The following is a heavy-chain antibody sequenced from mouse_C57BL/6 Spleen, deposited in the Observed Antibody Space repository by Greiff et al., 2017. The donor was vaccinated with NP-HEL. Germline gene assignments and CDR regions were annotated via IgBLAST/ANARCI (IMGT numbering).Heavy chain of an antibody. V-gene: IGHV1-15*01. CDR3: TRLSYGNLNLFAY. D-gene: IGHD2-1*01. CDR1: GYTFTDYE. Sequence: VQLQQSGAELVRPGASVTLSCKASGYTFTDYEMHWVKQTPVHGLEWIGALDPETGGTAYNQKFKGKAILTADKSSSTAYMELRSLTSEDSAVYYCTRLSYGNLNLFAYWGQGTLVTVSA. J-gene: IGHJ3*01. CDR2: LDPETGGT.